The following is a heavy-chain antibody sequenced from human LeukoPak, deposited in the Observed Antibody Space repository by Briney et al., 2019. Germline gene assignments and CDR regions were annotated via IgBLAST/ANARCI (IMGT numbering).Heavy chain of an antibody. Sequence: ASVKVSCKASGYTFTSYYMHWMRQAPGQGPEWMGIINPRGGSTDYSQKFQGRVTMSSDTSTSTVYMELSSLRSEDTAVYFCARVGVTAATADYWGQGTLVTVSS. CDR2: INPRGGST. J-gene: IGHJ4*02. CDR1: GYTFTSYY. CDR3: ARVGVTAATADY. D-gene: IGHD6-25*01. V-gene: IGHV1-46*01.